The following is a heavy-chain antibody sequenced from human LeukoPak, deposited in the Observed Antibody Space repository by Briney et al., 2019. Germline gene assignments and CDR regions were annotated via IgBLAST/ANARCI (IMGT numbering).Heavy chain of an antibody. V-gene: IGHV3-48*03. J-gene: IGHJ4*02. CDR2: ISSSGSTI. CDR1: GFTFSSYE. CDR3: ARDRPRTGFDY. D-gene: IGHD1-1*01. Sequence: GGSLRLSCAASGFTFSSYEMNWVRQAPGKGLEWVSYISSSGSTIYYADSVKGRFTISRDNAKNSLYLQMNSLRAEDTAVYYCARDRPRTGFDYWGQGTLVTVSS.